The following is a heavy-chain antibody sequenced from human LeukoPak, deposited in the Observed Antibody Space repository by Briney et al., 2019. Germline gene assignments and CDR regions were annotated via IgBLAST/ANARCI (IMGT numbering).Heavy chain of an antibody. CDR1: GGSISSGDYY. CDR2: ISYSGST. Sequence: SETLSLTCTVSGGSISSGDYYWSWIRQPPGKGLEWIGYISYSGSTYYNPSLKSRVTISVDTSKNQFSLKLSSVTAADTAVYYCARDGAAAGLDYWGQGTLVTVSS. D-gene: IGHD6-13*01. CDR3: ARDGAAAGLDY. V-gene: IGHV4-30-4*01. J-gene: IGHJ4*02.